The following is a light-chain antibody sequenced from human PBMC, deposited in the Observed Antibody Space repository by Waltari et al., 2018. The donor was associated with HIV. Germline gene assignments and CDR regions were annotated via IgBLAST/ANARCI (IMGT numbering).Light chain of an antibody. J-gene: IGLJ1*01. CDR1: RSDVCAYKY. Sequence: QSALTQPASVSGSPGQSTTISCTGTRSDVCAYKYVSWYQQHPDKVPKLIIYEVINRPSGVSNRFSGSKSGNTASLTISGLQTEDEADYYCSSYTSAETVVFGVGTRVTVL. V-gene: IGLV2-14*01. CDR2: EVI. CDR3: SSYTSAETVV.